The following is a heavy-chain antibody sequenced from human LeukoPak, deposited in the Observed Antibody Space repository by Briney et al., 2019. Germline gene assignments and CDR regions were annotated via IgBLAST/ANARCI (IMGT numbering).Heavy chain of an antibody. D-gene: IGHD3-9*01. J-gene: IGHJ4*02. Sequence: PGGSLRLSCAASGFTFSSYGMHWVRQAPGKGLEWVAFIRYDGSNKYYADSVKGRFTISRDNSKNTLYLQMNSLRAEDTAVYYCAKDYDILTGYSDYWGQGTLVTVSS. CDR1: GFTFSSYG. V-gene: IGHV3-30*02. CDR3: AKDYDILTGYSDY. CDR2: IRYDGSNK.